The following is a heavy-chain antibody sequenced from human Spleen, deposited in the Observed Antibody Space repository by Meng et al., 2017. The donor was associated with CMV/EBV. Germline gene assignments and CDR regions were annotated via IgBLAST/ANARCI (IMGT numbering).Heavy chain of an antibody. D-gene: IGHD3-10*01. CDR2: INCNGATT. J-gene: IGHJ6*02. CDR1: GFTFDDYG. V-gene: IGHV3-20*04. Sequence: GGSLRLSCAASGFTFDDYGVRWVRQVPGKGLEWVSGINCNGATTGNADSVKGRFTISRDNAKNSLYLQMNSLRAGDTALYYCGRDNHGFGELRQDVWGQGTTVTVSS. CDR3: GRDNHGFGELRQDV.